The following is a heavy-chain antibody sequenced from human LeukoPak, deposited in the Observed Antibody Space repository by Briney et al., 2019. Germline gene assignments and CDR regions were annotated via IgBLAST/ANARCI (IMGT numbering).Heavy chain of an antibody. CDR3: AKDSHYDFWSGYPDY. V-gene: IGHV3-30*18. D-gene: IGHD3-3*01. CDR2: ISYDGSNK. CDR1: GFTFSSYG. Sequence: TGGSLRLSCAASGFTFSSYGMHWVRQAPGKGLEWVAVISYDGSNKYYADSVKGRFTISRDNSKNTLYLQMNSLRAEDTAVYYCAKDSHYDFWSGYPDYWGQGTLVTVSS. J-gene: IGHJ4*02.